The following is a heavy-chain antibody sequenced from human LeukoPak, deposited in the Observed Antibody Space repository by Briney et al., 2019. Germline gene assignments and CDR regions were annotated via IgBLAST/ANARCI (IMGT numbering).Heavy chain of an antibody. Sequence: ASVTVSCKASGYTFTSYYIHWVRQAPGQGLEWMGLINPSGGSTNYAQKLQGRVTMTRDTSTSTVYMEVSRLRAEETAVYCCARGPSITMVRGGQWYYYMDVWGKGTTVTVSS. J-gene: IGHJ6*03. CDR1: GYTFTSYY. V-gene: IGHV1-46*01. CDR3: ARGPSITMVRGGQWYYYMDV. D-gene: IGHD3-10*01. CDR2: INPSGGST.